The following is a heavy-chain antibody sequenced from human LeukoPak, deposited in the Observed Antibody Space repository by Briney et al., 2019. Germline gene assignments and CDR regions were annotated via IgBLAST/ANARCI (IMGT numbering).Heavy chain of an antibody. CDR2: ISYDGSNK. CDR3: AKGQYYYDKSDYYYGMDV. J-gene: IGHJ6*02. CDR1: GFTFSSNG. Sequence: GRSLRVSCAASGFTFSSNGMPWVRQAPGKGLEWVAVISYDGSNKYYADSVKGRFTISRDNSKNTLYLQMNSLRAEDTAVYYCAKGQYYYDKSDYYYGMDVWGQGTTVTVSS. D-gene: IGHD3-22*01. V-gene: IGHV3-30*18.